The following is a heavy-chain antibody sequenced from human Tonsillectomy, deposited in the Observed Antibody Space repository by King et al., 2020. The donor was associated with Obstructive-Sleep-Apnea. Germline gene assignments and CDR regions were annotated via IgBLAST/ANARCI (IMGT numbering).Heavy chain of an antibody. CDR1: KDRVSEEG. J-gene: IGHJ4*02. CDR3: ARDVDRARYKPGY. D-gene: IGHD1-14*01. Sequence: GDEGRKTGEEVKGAGKEEKDRVSEEGRKGGRKGEGKGRERRGGKRGDNGQTRCARGLKGRVTMTADTSTSTVYMELRSLKSNDTAVYFCARDVDRARYKPGYWGQGTLVTVSS. CDR2: KRGDNGQT. V-gene: IGHV1-18*01.